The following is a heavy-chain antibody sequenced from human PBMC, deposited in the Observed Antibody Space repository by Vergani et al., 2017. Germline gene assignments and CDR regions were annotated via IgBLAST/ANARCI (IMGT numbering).Heavy chain of an antibody. CDR2: IRYDGSNK. Sequence: QVQLVESGGGVVQPGGSLRLSCAASGFTFSSYGMHWVRQAPGKGLEWVAFIRYDGSNKYYADSVKGRFTISRDNSKNTLYLQMNSLRAEDTAVYYCARDSDDFWSGYSSLWGQGTLVTVSS. J-gene: IGHJ4*02. CDR1: GFTFSSYG. D-gene: IGHD3-3*01. V-gene: IGHV3-30*02. CDR3: ARDSDDFWSGYSSL.